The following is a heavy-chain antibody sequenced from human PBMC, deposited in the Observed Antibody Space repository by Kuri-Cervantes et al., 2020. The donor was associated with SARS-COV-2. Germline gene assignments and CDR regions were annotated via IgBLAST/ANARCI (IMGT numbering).Heavy chain of an antibody. J-gene: IGHJ3*02. Sequence: SQTLSLTCAVYGGSFSGYYWSWIRQPPGKGLEWIGEINHSGSTNYNPSLKSRVTISVDTSKNQFSLNLTSVTAADTAVYYCARGGFLTGYRGTRGAFDIWGQGTMVTVSS. CDR2: INHSGST. CDR1: GGSFSGYY. V-gene: IGHV4-34*01. CDR3: ARGGFLTGYRGTRGAFDI. D-gene: IGHD3-9*01.